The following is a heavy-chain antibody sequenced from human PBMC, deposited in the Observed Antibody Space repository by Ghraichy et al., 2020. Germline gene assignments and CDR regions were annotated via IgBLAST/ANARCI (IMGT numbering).Heavy chain of an antibody. CDR1: GFSFSGYW. Sequence: GGSLRLSCAASGFSFSGYWMSWVRQAPGKGLEWVASIKQDGSEKIYVHSVKGRFTISRDNARNSLYLQMNSLRAEDTAMYYCAKNIVATGKNLYYYYGMDVWGQGTTVTVSS. J-gene: IGHJ6*02. CDR2: IKQDGSEK. D-gene: IGHD5-12*01. CDR3: AKNIVATGKNLYYYYGMDV. V-gene: IGHV3-7*01.